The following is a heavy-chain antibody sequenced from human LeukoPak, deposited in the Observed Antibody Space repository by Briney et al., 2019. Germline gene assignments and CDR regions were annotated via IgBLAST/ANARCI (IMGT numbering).Heavy chain of an antibody. CDR3: ARVSGTYGGAFDI. J-gene: IGHJ3*02. V-gene: IGHV3-7*01. CDR1: GFTFSVYW. CDR2: INQDGSDK. Sequence: GGSLRLSCAASGFTFSVYWMTWVRQAPGKGLEWVANINQDGSDKYYVDSVKGRFTISRDNAKNSLYLQMNSLRAEDTAVYYCARVSGTYGGAFDIWGQGTMVTVS. D-gene: IGHD1-26*01.